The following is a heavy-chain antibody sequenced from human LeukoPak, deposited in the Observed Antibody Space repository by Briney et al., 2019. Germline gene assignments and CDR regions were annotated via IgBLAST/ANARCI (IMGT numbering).Heavy chain of an antibody. CDR1: GGSISSGGYS. CDR2: IYHSGST. D-gene: IGHD3-3*01. V-gene: IGHV4-30-2*01. J-gene: IGHJ3*02. Sequence: SETLSLTCAVSGGSISSGGYSWSWIRQPPGKGLEWIGYIYHSGSTYYNPSLKSRVTISVDRSENQFSLKLSSVTAADTAVYYCARLRVVLRAFDIWGQGTMVTVSS. CDR3: ARLRVVLRAFDI.